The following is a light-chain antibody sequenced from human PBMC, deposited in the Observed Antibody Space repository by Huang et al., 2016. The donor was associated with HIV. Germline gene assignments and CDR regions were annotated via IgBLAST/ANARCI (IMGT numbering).Light chain of an antibody. Sequence: EIVLTQSPATLFLFPGERATLSCRASQSVSSYLAWYQQKPGQAPRLPIYDVSNRATGIPGMFSGSGSGTDFTLTISILEPEDFAVYYCQQRSNWPAFGQGTRLEIK. V-gene: IGKV3-11*01. CDR3: QQRSNWPA. CDR2: DVS. J-gene: IGKJ5*01. CDR1: QSVSSY.